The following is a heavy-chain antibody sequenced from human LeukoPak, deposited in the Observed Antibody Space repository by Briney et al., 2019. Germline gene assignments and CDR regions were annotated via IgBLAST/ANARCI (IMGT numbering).Heavy chain of an antibody. D-gene: IGHD3-10*01. CDR1: GGSISSYY. Sequence: SETLSLTSTVSGGSISSYYWSWIRQPPGKGLEWIGYIYYSGSTNYNPSLKSRVTISVDTSKNQFSLKLSSVTAADTAVYYCASHYGSGSYYWAFDIWGQGTMVTVSS. CDR2: IYYSGST. V-gene: IGHV4-59*01. J-gene: IGHJ3*02. CDR3: ASHYGSGSYYWAFDI.